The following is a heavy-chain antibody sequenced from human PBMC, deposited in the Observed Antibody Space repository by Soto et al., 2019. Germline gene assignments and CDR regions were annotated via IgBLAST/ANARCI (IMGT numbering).Heavy chain of an antibody. CDR2: ISAYNGKT. D-gene: IGHD3-3*01. CDR3: ARGWITYYDFWSGYSTNYYYYYMDV. Sequence: ASVKVSCKASGYTFTSYGISWVRQAPGQGLEWMGWISAYNGKTNYAQKIQGRVTMTTDTSTSTAYMELSSLRSEDTAVYYCARGWITYYDFWSGYSTNYYYYYMDVWGKGTTVTVS. J-gene: IGHJ6*03. V-gene: IGHV1-18*01. CDR1: GYTFTSYG.